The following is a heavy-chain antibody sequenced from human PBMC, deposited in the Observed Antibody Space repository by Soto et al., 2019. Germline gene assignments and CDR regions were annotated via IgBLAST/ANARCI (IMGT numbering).Heavy chain of an antibody. V-gene: IGHV4-34*01. J-gene: IGHJ4*02. CDR2: INHSGST. D-gene: IGHD1-26*01. CDR3: AREAGGSGSYLNY. Sequence: PSETLSLTCAVYGGSSSGYYWSWIRQPPGKGLEWIGEINHSGSTNYNPSLKSRVTISVDTSKNQFSLKLSSVTAADTAVYYCAREAGGSGSYLNYWGQGTLVTV. CDR1: GGSSSGYY.